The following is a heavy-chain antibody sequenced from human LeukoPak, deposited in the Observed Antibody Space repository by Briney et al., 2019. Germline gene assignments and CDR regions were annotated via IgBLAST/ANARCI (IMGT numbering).Heavy chain of an antibody. CDR1: GYTFTSYR. D-gene: IGHD2-2*01. V-gene: IGHV1-18*01. CDR3: ARDKPAADYYYGMDV. Sequence: ASVKVSCKASGYTFTSYRISWVRQAPGQGLEWMGWISAYNGNTNYAQKLQGRVTMTTDTSTSTAYMELRSLRSDDTAVYYCARDKPAADYYYGMDVWGQGTTVTVSS. CDR2: ISAYNGNT. J-gene: IGHJ6*02.